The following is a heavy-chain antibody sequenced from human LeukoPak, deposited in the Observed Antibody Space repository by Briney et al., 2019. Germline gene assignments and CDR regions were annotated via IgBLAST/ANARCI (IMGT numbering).Heavy chain of an antibody. D-gene: IGHD3-22*01. CDR2: IFNTGGT. CDR1: GGSISSYY. J-gene: IGHJ4*02. V-gene: IGHV4-59*01. CDR3: ARRGGNYYDSSGYYYHFDY. Sequence: PSETLSLTCTVSGGSISSYYWSWIRQPPGKGLEWIGYIFNTGGTNYNPSLKSRVIISVDTSKNQFSLKVYSVTAADTAVYYCARRGGNYYDSSGYYYHFDYWGQGTLVTVSS.